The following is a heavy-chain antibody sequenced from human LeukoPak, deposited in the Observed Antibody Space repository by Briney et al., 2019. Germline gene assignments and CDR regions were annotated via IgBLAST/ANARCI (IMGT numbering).Heavy chain of an antibody. D-gene: IGHD2-15*01. Sequence: SETLSPTCAVSGYSISSGYYWGWIRQPPGKGLEWIGSIYHSGSTYYNPSLKSRVTISVDTSKNQFSLKLSSVTAADTAVYYCARLLGYCSGGSCYFDYWGQGTLVTVSS. CDR2: IYHSGST. J-gene: IGHJ4*02. CDR3: ARLLGYCSGGSCYFDY. CDR1: GYSISSGYY. V-gene: IGHV4-38-2*01.